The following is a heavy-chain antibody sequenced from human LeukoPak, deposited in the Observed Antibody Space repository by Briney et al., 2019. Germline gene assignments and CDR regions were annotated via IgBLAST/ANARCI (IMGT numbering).Heavy chain of an antibody. J-gene: IGHJ4*02. Sequence: GRSLRLSCAASGFTFSSYGMHWVRQAPGKGLEWVAVISYDGSNKYYADSVKGRFTISRDNSKNTLYLQMNSLRAEDTAVYYCAKDLGSSNDYWGQGTLVTVSS. V-gene: IGHV3-30*18. CDR2: ISYDGSNK. CDR3: AKDLGSSNDY. CDR1: GFTFSSYG. D-gene: IGHD6-13*01.